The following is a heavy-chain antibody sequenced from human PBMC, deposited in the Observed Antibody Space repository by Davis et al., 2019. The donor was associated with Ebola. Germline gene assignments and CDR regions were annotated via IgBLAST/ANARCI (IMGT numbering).Heavy chain of an antibody. J-gene: IGHJ5*02. CDR1: GGSFSGYY. Sequence: MPSETLSLTCAVYGGSFSGYYWSWIRQPPGKGLEWIGEINHSGSTNYNPSLKSRVTISVDTSKNQFSLKLSSVTAADTAVYYCARHGGRSWAPNGWTQYNWFDPWGQGTLVTVSS. CDR2: INHSGST. V-gene: IGHV4-34*01. D-gene: IGHD6-19*01. CDR3: ARHGGRSWAPNGWTQYNWFDP.